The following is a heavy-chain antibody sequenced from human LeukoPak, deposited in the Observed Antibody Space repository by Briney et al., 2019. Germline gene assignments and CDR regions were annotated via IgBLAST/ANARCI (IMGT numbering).Heavy chain of an antibody. J-gene: IGHJ4*02. V-gene: IGHV4-39*01. D-gene: IGHD1-26*01. CDR2: IYYSGST. CDR3: ARLNYYGFDY. Sequence: AETLSLTCTVSGGSISSTSSYWGWIRQPPGKGLEWIATIYYSGSTYYNASLKSRITIAVDTSKSQFSLKLSSVTAADTAVYYCARLNYYGFDYWGQGTLVAFSS. CDR1: GGSISSTSSY.